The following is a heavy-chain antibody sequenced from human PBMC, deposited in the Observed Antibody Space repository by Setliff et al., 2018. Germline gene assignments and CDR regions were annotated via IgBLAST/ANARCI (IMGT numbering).Heavy chain of an antibody. J-gene: IGHJ6*02. Sequence: LSLTCTVSGGSISSGSYYWGWIRQPPGKGLEWIGSIYYSGSTYYNPSLKSRVTISVDTAKNHFSLKLSSVTAADTAVYYCARDRQYCSSPTCYSSYFYYYGMDVWGQGTTVTVSS. CDR2: IYYSGST. CDR3: ARDRQYCSSPTCYSSYFYYYGMDV. V-gene: IGHV4-39*02. D-gene: IGHD2-2*02. CDR1: GGSISSGSYY.